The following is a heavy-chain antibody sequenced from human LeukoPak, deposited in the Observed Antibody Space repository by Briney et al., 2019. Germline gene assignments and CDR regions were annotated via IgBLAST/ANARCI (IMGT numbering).Heavy chain of an antibody. J-gene: IGHJ4*02. CDR3: ATDPVRATGLGGSDY. CDR1: GYTLTELS. D-gene: IGHD1-26*01. V-gene: IGHV1-24*01. CDR2: FDPEDGET. Sequence: RASVKVSCKVSGYTLTELSIHWVRRAPGKGLEWMGSFDPEDGETIYAQKFQGRVTMTEDTSTDTAYMELSSLRSEDTAVYYCATDPVRATGLGGSDYWGQGTLVTVSS.